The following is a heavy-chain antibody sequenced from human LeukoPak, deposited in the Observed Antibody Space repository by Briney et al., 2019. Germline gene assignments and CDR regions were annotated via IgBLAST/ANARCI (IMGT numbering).Heavy chain of an antibody. V-gene: IGHV4-59*12. CDR2: IYYSGST. Sequence: SETLSLTCTVSSGSIRSYYWSWIRQPPGKGLEWPGYIYYSGSTNYNPSLKSRVTISVDTSKNQFSLKLSSVTAADTAVYYCARGRRGSSTQRREMGKYFDYWGQGTLVTVSS. D-gene: IGHD2-2*01. CDR3: ARGRRGSSTQRREMGKYFDY. CDR1: SGSIRSYY. J-gene: IGHJ4*02.